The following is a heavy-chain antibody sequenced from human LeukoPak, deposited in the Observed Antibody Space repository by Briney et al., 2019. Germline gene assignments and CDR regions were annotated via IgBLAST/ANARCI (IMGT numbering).Heavy chain of an antibody. CDR2: INSDGSST. J-gene: IGHJ5*02. Sequence: PGGSLRLSCAASGFTFSSYWMHWVRQAPGKGLVWVSRINSDGSSTSYADSVKGRFTISRDNAKNTLYLQMNSLRAEDRAVYYCAKGGGDDSSGYKKNWFDPWGQGTLVTVSS. V-gene: IGHV3-74*01. D-gene: IGHD3-22*01. CDR3: AKGGGDDSSGYKKNWFDP. CDR1: GFTFSSYW.